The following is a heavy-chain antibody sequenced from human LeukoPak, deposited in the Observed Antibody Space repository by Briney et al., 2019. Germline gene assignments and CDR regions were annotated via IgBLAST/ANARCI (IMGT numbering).Heavy chain of an antibody. J-gene: IGHJ6*01. V-gene: IGHV1-69*13. CDR1: GDTFSSYA. Sequence: SVKVSCKASGDTFSSYAISWVRQAPGQGLGWMGGIIPIFGTANYAQKFQGRVTITADESTSTAYMELSSLRSEDTAVYYCARVSSLDFWSGYPMDVWGQGTTVTVSS. D-gene: IGHD3-3*01. CDR2: IIPIFGTA. CDR3: ARVSSLDFWSGYPMDV.